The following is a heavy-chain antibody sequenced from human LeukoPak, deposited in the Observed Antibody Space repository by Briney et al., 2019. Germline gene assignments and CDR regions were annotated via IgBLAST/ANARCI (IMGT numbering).Heavy chain of an antibody. CDR1: GFTFSGHG. CDR2: IWYDGSNK. J-gene: IGHJ6*03. D-gene: IGHD3-3*01. Sequence: GGSLRLSCAASGFTFSGHGMHWVRQAPGKGLEWVAVIWYDGSNKYYADSVEGRFTISRDNSKNTLYLEMNSLRAEDTAVYYCARVPRRRFTIFDYYMDVWGKGTTVTVSS. CDR3: ARVPRRRFTIFDYYMDV. V-gene: IGHV3-33*01.